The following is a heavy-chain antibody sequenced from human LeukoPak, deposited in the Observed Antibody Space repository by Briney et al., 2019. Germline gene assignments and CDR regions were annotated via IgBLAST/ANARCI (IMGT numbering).Heavy chain of an antibody. Sequence: ASVTVSCKTAGYTFSTYAISWVRQAPGQGLEWMGWINPNSGGTNYAQKFQGRVTMTRDTSISTAYMELSRLRSGDTAVYYCARGYCSSTSCRRFDPWGQGTLVTVSS. CDR1: GYTFSTYA. CDR3: ARGYCSSTSCRRFDP. CDR2: INPNSGGT. J-gene: IGHJ5*02. D-gene: IGHD2-2*01. V-gene: IGHV1-2*02.